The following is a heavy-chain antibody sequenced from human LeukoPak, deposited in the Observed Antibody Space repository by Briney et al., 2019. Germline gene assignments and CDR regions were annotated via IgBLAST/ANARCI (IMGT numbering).Heavy chain of an antibody. CDR2: IYSGGST. Sequence: GGSLRLSCAASGFSVSSDYMNWVRQAPGKGLEWVSVIYSGGSTYYADSVKGRFTISRDNSKNTLYLQMNSLRAEDTAVYYCARSYDYAFDIWGQGTMVTVSS. V-gene: IGHV3-53*05. CDR3: ARSYDYAFDI. CDR1: GFSVSSDY. D-gene: IGHD3-16*01. J-gene: IGHJ3*02.